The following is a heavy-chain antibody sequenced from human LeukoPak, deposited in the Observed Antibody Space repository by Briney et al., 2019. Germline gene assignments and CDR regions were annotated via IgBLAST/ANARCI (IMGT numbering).Heavy chain of an antibody. CDR1: GYTFTYYA. Sequence: ASLKVSCKASGYTFTYYAIQWVRQAPGQRLEWMGWINAGNGNTKYSQKFQGRVTITRYTSASTAYMELRSLRSEDTAVYYCARGVSASSGWYVIDHWGQGTLVTVSS. D-gene: IGHD6-19*01. CDR2: INAGNGNT. CDR3: ARGVSASSGWYVIDH. J-gene: IGHJ5*02. V-gene: IGHV1-3*01.